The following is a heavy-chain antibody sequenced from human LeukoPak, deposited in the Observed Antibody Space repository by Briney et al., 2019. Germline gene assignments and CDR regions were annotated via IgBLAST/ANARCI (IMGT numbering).Heavy chain of an antibody. Sequence: GGSLRLSCAASGFSFSNYGMTWVRQAPGKGLEWVSSIIGSTTYYADSVKGRFSISRDLSKSTLNLQMRSLRADDTATYYCARYYYGSESSHRESFDYWGQGALVTVSS. V-gene: IGHV3-23*01. CDR2: IIGSTT. J-gene: IGHJ4*02. CDR1: GFSFSNYG. D-gene: IGHD3-10*01. CDR3: ARYYYGSESSHRESFDY.